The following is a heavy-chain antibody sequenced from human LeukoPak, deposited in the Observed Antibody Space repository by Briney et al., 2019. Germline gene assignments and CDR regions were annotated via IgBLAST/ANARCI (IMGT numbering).Heavy chain of an antibody. CDR3: ARVPYYYDSSGPNDY. D-gene: IGHD3-22*01. Sequence: EGSLRLSCAASGFTFSSYSMNWVRQAPGKGLEWASSISSSSSYIYYADSVKGRFTISRDNAKNSLYLQMNSLRAEDTAVYYCARVPYYYDSSGPNDYWGQGTLVTVSS. J-gene: IGHJ4*02. CDR1: GFTFSSYS. CDR2: ISSSSSYI. V-gene: IGHV3-21*01.